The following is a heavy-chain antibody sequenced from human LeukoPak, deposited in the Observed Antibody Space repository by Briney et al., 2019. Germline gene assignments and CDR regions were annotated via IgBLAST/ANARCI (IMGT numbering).Heavy chain of an antibody. Sequence: GGSLRLSCAASGFTFDDYAMHWVRQAPGKGLERVSGISWNSGSIGYADSVKGRFTISRDNAKNFLYLQMNSLRAEDTALYYCAKDSHGGYEGNFDYWGQGTLVTVSS. J-gene: IGHJ4*02. CDR3: AKDSHGGYEGNFDY. D-gene: IGHD6-25*01. V-gene: IGHV3-9*01. CDR2: ISWNSGSI. CDR1: GFTFDDYA.